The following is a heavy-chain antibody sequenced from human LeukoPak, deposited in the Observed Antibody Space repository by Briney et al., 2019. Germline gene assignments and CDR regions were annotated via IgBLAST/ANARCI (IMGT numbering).Heavy chain of an antibody. CDR3: ARGIYYLIEY. CDR1: GYSLSSGDY. V-gene: IGHV4-38-2*01. CDR2: IFHSGST. J-gene: IGHJ4*02. Sequence: SETPSLTCAVSGYSLSSGDYWGWIRQSPGKGLEWIGNIFHSGSTYHNPSLKSRVTISVDTSKNEFSLKLSSVTAADTAVYYCARGIYYLIEYWGQGTLVTVSS. D-gene: IGHD3-10*01.